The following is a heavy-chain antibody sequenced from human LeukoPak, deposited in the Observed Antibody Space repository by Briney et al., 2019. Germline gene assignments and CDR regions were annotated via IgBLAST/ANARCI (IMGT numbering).Heavy chain of an antibody. CDR2: IRYDGSNK. V-gene: IGHV3-30*02. J-gene: IGHJ3*02. CDR3: AKDTVLNDAFDI. D-gene: IGHD4-17*01. Sequence: GGSLRLSCAAPGFTFSSYGMPWVRQAPGKGLEWVAFIRYDGSNKYYADCVKGRFTISRDNSKNTLYLQMNSLRAEDTAAYYCAKDTVLNDAFDIWGQGTMVTVSS. CDR1: GFTFSSYG.